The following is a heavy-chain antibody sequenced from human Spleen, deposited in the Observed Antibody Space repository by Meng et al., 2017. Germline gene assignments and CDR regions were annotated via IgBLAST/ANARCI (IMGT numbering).Heavy chain of an antibody. D-gene: IGHD2/OR15-2a*01. CDR2: IDAGGGAT. CDR3: VPRTTFYDF. V-gene: IGHV3-23*01. CDR1: GLIFNTYG. J-gene: IGHJ4*02. Sequence: EVQWLESGGGLVQPGGSLRLSCVVSGLIFNTYGMNWVRQAPGKGLEWVSTIDAGGGATYYADSMKGRFTISRDNSKNTLYLQMSSLRVEDTAIYYCVPRTTFYDFWGQGTLVTVSS.